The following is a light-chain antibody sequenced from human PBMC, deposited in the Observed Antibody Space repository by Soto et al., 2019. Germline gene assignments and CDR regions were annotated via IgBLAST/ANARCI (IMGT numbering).Light chain of an antibody. J-gene: IGKJ3*01. CDR1: QSVGSY. Sequence: EIVLTQSPAILSLSPGERATLSCRASQSVGSYLAWYQQKPGQAPRLLIYDASNRATGIPARFSGSGSGTDFTLTISSLEPEDFAVYYCQQRSGWPPLFTFGPGTKVDIK. CDR2: DAS. V-gene: IGKV3-11*01. CDR3: QQRSGWPPLFT.